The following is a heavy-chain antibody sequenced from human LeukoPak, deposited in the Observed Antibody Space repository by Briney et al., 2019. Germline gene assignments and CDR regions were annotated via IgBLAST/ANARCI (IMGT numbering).Heavy chain of an antibody. J-gene: IGHJ4*02. CDR3: ARWSSSWFYFDY. CDR2: ISGSGGRT. CDR1: GFTFSSYA. D-gene: IGHD6-13*01. Sequence: GGSLRLSCAASGFTFSSYAMTWVRQAPGKGLEWVSAISGSGGRTHYADSVKGRFTISRDNSKNTLYLQMNSLRAEDTAVYYCARWSSSWFYFDYWGQGTLVTVSS. V-gene: IGHV3-23*01.